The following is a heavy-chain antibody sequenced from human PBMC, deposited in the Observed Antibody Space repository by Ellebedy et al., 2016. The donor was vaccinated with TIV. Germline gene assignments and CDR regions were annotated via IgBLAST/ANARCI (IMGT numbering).Heavy chain of an antibody. J-gene: IGHJ4*02. CDR3: ARGGFSARGTFDY. Sequence: AASVKVSCKASGYTFTSYYMHWVRQAPGQGLEWMGKINPSGGSTSYPQKFQDRVTMTRDTSTSTVYMEVSSMRSEDTAVYYCARGGFSARGTFDYWGQGTLATVSS. CDR1: GYTFTSYY. D-gene: IGHD3-10*01. V-gene: IGHV1-46*01. CDR2: INPSGGST.